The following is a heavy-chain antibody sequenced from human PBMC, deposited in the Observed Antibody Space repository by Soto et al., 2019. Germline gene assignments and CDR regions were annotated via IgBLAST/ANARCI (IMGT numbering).Heavy chain of an antibody. Sequence: QITLKESGPTLVKPTQTLTLTCTFSGFSLNTNAVGVAWIRQPPGKALEWLALLYWDEDKRYSPSLKSRLTITTHTSNNQVVRPMTNMDPEDTATDYCAHRRVRDSSGENVDSWGQGTLVTVSS. CDR1: GFSLNTNAVG. D-gene: IGHD6-19*01. V-gene: IGHV2-5*02. J-gene: IGHJ4*02. CDR2: LYWDEDK. CDR3: AHRRVRDSSGENVDS.